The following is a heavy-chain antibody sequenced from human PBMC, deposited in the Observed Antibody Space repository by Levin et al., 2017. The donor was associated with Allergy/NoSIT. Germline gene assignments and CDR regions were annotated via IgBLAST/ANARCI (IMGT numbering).Heavy chain of an antibody. CDR1: GFTFSSYA. D-gene: IGHD2-21*02. Sequence: LSLTCAASGFTFSSYAMSWVRQAPGKGLEWVSAISGSGGSTYYADSVKGRFTISRDNSKNTLYLQMNSLRAEDTAVYYCAKGTDCGGDCYPTYYYYGMDVWGQGTTVTVSS. V-gene: IGHV3-23*01. J-gene: IGHJ6*02. CDR3: AKGTDCGGDCYPTYYYYGMDV. CDR2: ISGSGGST.